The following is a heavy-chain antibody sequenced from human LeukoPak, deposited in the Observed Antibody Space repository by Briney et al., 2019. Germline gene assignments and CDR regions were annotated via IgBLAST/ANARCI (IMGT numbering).Heavy chain of an antibody. CDR2: INPGGSSI. D-gene: IGHD1-14*01. V-gene: IGHV3-74*01. Sequence: PGRSLRLSCAYSRFTYSSYWVHWVRPVRGRGGVWVARINPGGSSITYADSVKGRFTISRDNAKNTLYLQMDSLRAEDTGVYYCARSNQADDYWGQGTLVTVSS. CDR3: ARSNQADDY. CDR1: RFTYSSYW. J-gene: IGHJ4*02.